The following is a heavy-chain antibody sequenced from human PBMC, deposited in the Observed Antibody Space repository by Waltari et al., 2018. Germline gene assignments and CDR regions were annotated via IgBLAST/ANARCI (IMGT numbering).Heavy chain of an antibody. D-gene: IGHD1-7*01. V-gene: IGHV3-23*01. CDR3: ANDPFITGTPSDY. J-gene: IGHJ4*02. CDR2: ISGSGGST. CDR1: GFTFSSYA. Sequence: EVQLLESGGGLVQPGGSLRLSCAASGFTFSSYAMSWVRQAPGEGREGVAAISGSGGSTDYADSVKGRFTISRDNSKNTLYLQMNSLRAEDTAVYYCANDPFITGTPSDYWGQGTLVTVSS.